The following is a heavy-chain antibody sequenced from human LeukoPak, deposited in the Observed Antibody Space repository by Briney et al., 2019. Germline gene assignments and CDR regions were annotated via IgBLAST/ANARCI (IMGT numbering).Heavy chain of an antibody. CDR1: GFTFSSYW. D-gene: IGHD4/OR15-4a*01. J-gene: IGHJ4*02. Sequence: GGSLRLSCAASGFTFSSYWMHWVRHAPGKGLVWVSRINSDGSSTSYADSVKGRFTISRDNAKNTLYLQMNSLRAEDTAVYYCARVPPMVAFDYWGQGTLVTVSS. CDR2: INSDGSST. CDR3: ARVPPMVAFDY. V-gene: IGHV3-74*01.